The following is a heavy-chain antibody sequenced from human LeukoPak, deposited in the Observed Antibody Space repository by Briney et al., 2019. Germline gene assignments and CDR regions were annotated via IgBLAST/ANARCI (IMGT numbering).Heavy chain of an antibody. Sequence: SETLSLTCTVSGGSISSGGYYWSWIRQPPGKGLEWIGEINHSGSTNYNPSLKSRVTISVDTSKNQFSLKLSSVTAADTAVYYCARGRSSSSWSYRRGYFDYWGQGTLVTVSS. V-gene: IGHV4-39*07. J-gene: IGHJ4*02. D-gene: IGHD6-13*01. CDR1: GGSISSGGYY. CDR2: INHSGST. CDR3: ARGRSSSSWSYRRGYFDY.